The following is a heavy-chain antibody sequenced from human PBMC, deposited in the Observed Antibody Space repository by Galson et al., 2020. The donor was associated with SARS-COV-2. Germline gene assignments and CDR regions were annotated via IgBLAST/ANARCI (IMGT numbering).Heavy chain of an antibody. V-gene: IGHV1-2*02. CDR1: GYTFTGYY. CDR2: INPNSGGT. D-gene: IGHD4-17*01. CDR3: ARYGDYVLDY. J-gene: IGHJ4*02. Sequence: ASVKVSCEASGYTFTGYYMHWVRQAPGQGLEWMGWINPNSGGTKYAQKFQGRVTMTRDTSISTAYMELSRLRSDDTAMYYCARYGDYVLDYWGQGTLVAVSS.